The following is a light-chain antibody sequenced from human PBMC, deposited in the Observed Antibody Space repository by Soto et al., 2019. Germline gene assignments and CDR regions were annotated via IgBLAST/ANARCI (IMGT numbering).Light chain of an antibody. J-gene: IGLJ3*02. Sequence: QSVLTQPASVSGSPGQSITISCTGTSSDVGRHNFVSWYQQRPGKAPKLMIFEVTKRPSGVSSRFSASKSGNTASLTISGVQAEDEADYYCCSYAGTTSWVFGGGTQLTVL. CDR1: SSDVGRHNF. CDR2: EVT. CDR3: CSYAGTTSWV. V-gene: IGLV2-23*02.